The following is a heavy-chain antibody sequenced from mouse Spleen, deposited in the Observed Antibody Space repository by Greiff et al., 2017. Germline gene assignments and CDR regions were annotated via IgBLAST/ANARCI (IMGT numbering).Heavy chain of an antibody. CDR1: GYTFTDYW. J-gene: IGHJ3*01. Sequence: VQLQQPGAELVMPGASVKMSCKASGYTFTDYWMHWVKQRPGQGLEWIGAIDTSDSYTSYNQKFKGKATLTVDESSSTAYMQLSSLTSEDSAVYYCATAYGPFAYWGQGTLVTVSA. D-gene: IGHD6-5*01. CDR2: IDTSDSYT. CDR3: ATAYGPFAY. V-gene: IGHV1-69*01.